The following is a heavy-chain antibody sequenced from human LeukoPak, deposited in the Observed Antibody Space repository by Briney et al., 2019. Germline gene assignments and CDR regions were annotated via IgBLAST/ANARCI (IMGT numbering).Heavy chain of an antibody. D-gene: IGHD1-26*01. CDR3: ARGVWEPYY. CDR1: GGSFSDYY. CDR2: INHSGST. J-gene: IGHJ4*02. V-gene: IGHV4-34*01. Sequence: PSETLSLTCAVYGGSFSDYYWSWIRQPPGKGLEWIGEINHSGSTNYNPSLKSRVTISVDTSKNQFSLKLSSVTAADTAVYFCARGVWEPYYWGQGILVTVSS.